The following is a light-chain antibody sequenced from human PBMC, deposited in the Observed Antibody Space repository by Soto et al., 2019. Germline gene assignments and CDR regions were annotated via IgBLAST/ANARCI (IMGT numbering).Light chain of an antibody. CDR1: SGHSSYA. CDR2: LNSDGSH. Sequence: PVLTQSPSASASLGASAKLTCTLSSGHSSYAIAWHQQQPEKGPRYLMKLNSDGSHSKGDGIPDRFSGSSSGAERYLTISSLQSEDEADYYCQTWGTGPAVFGGGTQLTVL. J-gene: IGLJ7*01. CDR3: QTWGTGPAV. V-gene: IGLV4-69*01.